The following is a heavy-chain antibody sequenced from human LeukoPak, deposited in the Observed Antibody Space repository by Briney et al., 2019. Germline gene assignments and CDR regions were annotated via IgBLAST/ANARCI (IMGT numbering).Heavy chain of an antibody. J-gene: IGHJ6*03. D-gene: IGHD4-11*01. CDR1: GFTFDDYA. CDR3: AKEGDDSKSTYYYYSYRGV. CDR2: ISWDGGST. Sequence: GGSLRLSCAASGFTFDDYAMHWVRQAPGKGLEWVSLISWDGGSTYYADSVKGRFTISRDNSKNSLYLQMNSLRAEDTAFYYCAKEGDDSKSTYYYYSYRGVGGKGTTVTVSS. V-gene: IGHV3-43D*03.